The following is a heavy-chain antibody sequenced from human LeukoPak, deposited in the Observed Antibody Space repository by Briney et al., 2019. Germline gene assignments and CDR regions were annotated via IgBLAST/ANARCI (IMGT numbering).Heavy chain of an antibody. V-gene: IGHV3-30*02. J-gene: IGHJ4*02. CDR1: GFDFSVYG. Sequence: PGGSLRLSCAASGFDFSVYGMHWVRQAPGKGLEWVAFTRNDGSHSYCADSVKGRFTISRDNAKNTLYLQMNSLRPEDTAVYYCARDRGGVPDAKGAYYFDYWGQGTLVTVSS. CDR3: ARDRGGVPDAKGAYYFDY. CDR2: TRNDGSHS. D-gene: IGHD2-2*01.